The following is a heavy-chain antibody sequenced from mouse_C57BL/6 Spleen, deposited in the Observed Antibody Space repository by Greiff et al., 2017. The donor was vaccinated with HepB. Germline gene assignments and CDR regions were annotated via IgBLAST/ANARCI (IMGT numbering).Heavy chain of an antibody. J-gene: IGHJ1*03. Sequence: QVQLQQPGAELVRPGSSVKLSCKASGYTFTSYWMHWVKQRPIQGLEWSGNIDPSDSETHYNQKFKDKATLTVDKSSSTAYMQLSSLTSEDSAVYYCARAYYGSSYWYFDVWGTGTTVTVSS. V-gene: IGHV1-52*01. D-gene: IGHD1-1*01. CDR3: ARAYYGSSYWYFDV. CDR1: GYTFTSYW. CDR2: IDPSDSET.